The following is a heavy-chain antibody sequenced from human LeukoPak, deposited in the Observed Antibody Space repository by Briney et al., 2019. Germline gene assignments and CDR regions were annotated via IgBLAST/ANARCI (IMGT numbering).Heavy chain of an antibody. CDR3: ATATGWLVLGTFDY. V-gene: IGHV1-24*01. D-gene: IGHD6-19*01. Sequence: ASVKVSCKVSGYTLTELSMHWVRQAPGKGLEWMGGFDPEDGETIYAQKFQGRVTMTVDTSTDTAYMELSSLRSVDTAVYYCATATGWLVLGTFDYWGQGTLVTVSS. J-gene: IGHJ4*02. CDR2: FDPEDGET. CDR1: GYTLTELS.